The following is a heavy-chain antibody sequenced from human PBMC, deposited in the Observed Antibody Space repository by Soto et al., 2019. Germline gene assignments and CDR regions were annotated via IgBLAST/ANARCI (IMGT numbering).Heavy chain of an antibody. D-gene: IGHD3-3*01. CDR3: ASSPEYYDFWSGYYTRPPNYYGMDV. CDR2: INHSGST. Sequence: SETLSLTCAVYGGSFSGYYWSWIRQPPGKGLEWIGEINHSGSTNYNPSLKSRVTISVDTSKNQFSLKLSSVTAADTAVYYCASSPEYYDFWSGYYTRPPNYYGMDVWGQGTTVTVSS. J-gene: IGHJ6*02. V-gene: IGHV4-34*01. CDR1: GGSFSGYY.